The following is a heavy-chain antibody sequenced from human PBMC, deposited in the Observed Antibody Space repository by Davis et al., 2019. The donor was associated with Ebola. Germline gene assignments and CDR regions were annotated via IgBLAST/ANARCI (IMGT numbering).Heavy chain of an antibody. V-gene: IGHV3-74*01. CDR1: GFTFSRSA. CDR2: INSDGSST. D-gene: IGHD1-14*01. Sequence: GASLKISCAASGFTFSRSAMSWVRQAPGKGLVWVSRINSDGSSTSYADSVKGRFTISRDNAKNTLYLQMNSLRSEDTAVYYCAASAGTVGKFEYWGQGTLVTVSS. CDR3: AASAGTVGKFEY. J-gene: IGHJ4*01.